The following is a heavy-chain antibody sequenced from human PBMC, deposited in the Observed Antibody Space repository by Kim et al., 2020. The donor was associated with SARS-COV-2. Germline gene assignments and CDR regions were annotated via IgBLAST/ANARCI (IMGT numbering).Heavy chain of an antibody. D-gene: IGHD3-22*01. CDR3: ARGPYYYDSTLTFNP. CDR1: GFTFSSYW. J-gene: IGHJ5*02. Sequence: GGSLRLSCAASGFTFSSYWMSWVRQAPGKGLEWVANIKQDGSEKYYVDSVKGRFTISRDNAKNSLYLQMNSLRAEDTAVYYCARGPYYYDSTLTFNPWGQGTLVTVSS. V-gene: IGHV3-7*03. CDR2: IKQDGSEK.